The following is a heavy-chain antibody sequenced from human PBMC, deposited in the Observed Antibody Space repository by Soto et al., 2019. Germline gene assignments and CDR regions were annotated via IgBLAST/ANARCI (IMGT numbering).Heavy chain of an antibody. CDR3: ARGSVVVTASYYYGMDV. D-gene: IGHD2-21*02. Sequence: QPGGSLRRSCAASGFTFSSYWMSWVRQAPGKGLEWVDNIKQDGSEKYYVDSVKGRFTISRDNAKNSLYLQMNSLRAEDTAVYYCARGSVVVTASYYYGMDVWGQGTTVTVSS. V-gene: IGHV3-7*01. J-gene: IGHJ6*02. CDR2: IKQDGSEK. CDR1: GFTFSSYW.